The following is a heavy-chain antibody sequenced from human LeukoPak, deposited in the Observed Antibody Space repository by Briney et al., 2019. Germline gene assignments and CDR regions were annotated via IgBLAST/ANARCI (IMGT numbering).Heavy chain of an antibody. D-gene: IGHD6-19*01. CDR2: INSDGSST. J-gene: IGHJ4*02. Sequence: GGSLRLSCAASGFTFSSYWMHWVRQAPGKGLVWVSRINSDGSSTTYADSVKGRFTISRDNAKNTLYLQMNSLRAEDTAVYYCARHPSLTYSSGWYEAAFDYWGQGTLVTVSS. V-gene: IGHV3-74*01. CDR3: ARHPSLTYSSGWYEAAFDY. CDR1: GFTFSSYW.